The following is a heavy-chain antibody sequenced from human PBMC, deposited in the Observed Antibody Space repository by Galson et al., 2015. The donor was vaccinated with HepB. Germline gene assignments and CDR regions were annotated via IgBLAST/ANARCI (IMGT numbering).Heavy chain of an antibody. V-gene: IGHV4-59*08. D-gene: IGHD3-16*01. J-gene: IGHJ4*02. CDR2: IYFSGST. Sequence: QVQLQESGPGLVKPSETLSLTCTVSGGSIRGYYWGWIRQPPGKGLEWIGNIYFSGSTNYNPSLKSRVTISVDTSKNQFSLKLNSLTAAETAVYYCVRQKGSMMPFDFWGRGTLVTVSS. CDR1: GGSIRGYY. CDR3: VRQKGSMMPFDF.